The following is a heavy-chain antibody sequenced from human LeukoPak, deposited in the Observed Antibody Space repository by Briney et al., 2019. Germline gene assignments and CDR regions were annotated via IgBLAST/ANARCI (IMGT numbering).Heavy chain of an antibody. V-gene: IGHV4-4*07. CDR3: ARVSLVRGAPDYYFDY. CDR1: GGSIISHY. J-gene: IGHJ4*02. CDR2: IYTSGST. D-gene: IGHD3-10*01. Sequence: SETLSLTCTVSGGSIISHYWSWIRQPAGKGLEWIGRIYTSGSTNYNPSLKSRVTVSVDTSKNQFSLKLSSVTAADTAVYYCARVSLVRGAPDYYFDYWGQGTLVTVSS.